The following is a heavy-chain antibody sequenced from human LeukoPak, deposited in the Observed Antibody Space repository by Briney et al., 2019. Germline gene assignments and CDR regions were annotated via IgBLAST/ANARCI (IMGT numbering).Heavy chain of an antibody. CDR2: ISGSGGST. CDR1: GFTFSSYA. Sequence: GGSLRLSCAASGFTFSSYAMSWVRQAPGKGLEWVSSISGSGGSTYYADSVKGRFTISRDNSKNTLFLQMNSLRADDTAVYYCAKSKFLYDSDGWHGYFDFWGQGTLVTVSS. V-gene: IGHV3-23*01. CDR3: AKSKFLYDSDGWHGYFDF. J-gene: IGHJ4*02. D-gene: IGHD3-22*01.